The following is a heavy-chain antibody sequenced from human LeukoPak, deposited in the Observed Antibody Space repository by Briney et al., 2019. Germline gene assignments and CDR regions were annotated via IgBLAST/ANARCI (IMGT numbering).Heavy chain of an antibody. Sequence: PGRSLSLSCTASGFTFRDHAMSWVRQAPGKGLEWVGCIRSKTYRGAAEYATSLEGRFTISRDDSKGIAYLQANSLKTEDTAVYYCTSIYDTSAYYHSGIDYWGQGTLVTVSS. J-gene: IGHJ4*02. D-gene: IGHD3-22*01. V-gene: IGHV3-49*04. CDR2: IRSKTYRGAA. CDR3: TSIYDTSAYYHSGIDY. CDR1: GFTFRDHA.